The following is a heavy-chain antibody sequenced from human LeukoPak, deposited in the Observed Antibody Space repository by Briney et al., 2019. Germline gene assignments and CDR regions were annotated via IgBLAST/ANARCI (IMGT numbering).Heavy chain of an antibody. D-gene: IGHD2-15*01. CDR1: GFTFSSYS. CDR2: ISSSSSYI. J-gene: IGHJ5*02. V-gene: IGHV3-21*01. CDR3: AREGLHYCSGGSCYRGEYNWFDP. Sequence: GGSLRLSCAASGFTFSSYSMNWVRQAPGKGLEWVSSISSSSSYIYYADSVEGRFTISRDNAKNSLYLQMNSLRAEDTAVYYCAREGLHYCSGGSCYRGEYNWFDPWGQGTLVTVSS.